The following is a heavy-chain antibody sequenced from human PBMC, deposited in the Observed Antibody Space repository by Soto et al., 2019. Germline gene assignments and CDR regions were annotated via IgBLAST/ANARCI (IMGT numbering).Heavy chain of an antibody. V-gene: IGHV1-2*02. CDR1: GYTFTGYY. CDR2: INPNGGGT. Sequence: ASVKVSCKASGYTFTGYYMHWVRQAPGQGLEWMGWINPNGGGTNYAQKFQGRVTMTRDTSISTAYMELSRLRSDDTAVYYCARDKSIAAAEGGFDPWGQGTLVTVSS. J-gene: IGHJ5*02. D-gene: IGHD6-13*01. CDR3: ARDKSIAAAEGGFDP.